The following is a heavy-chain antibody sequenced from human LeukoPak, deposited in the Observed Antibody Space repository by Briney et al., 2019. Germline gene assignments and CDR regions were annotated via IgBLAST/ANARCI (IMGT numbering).Heavy chain of an antibody. CDR1: GFTFSNAW. CDR3: TTEMKWYLPLDY. J-gene: IGHJ4*02. Sequence: RGSLRLSCAASGFTFSNAWMSWVRQAPGKGLEWVGRIKSKTDGGTTDYAAPVKGRFTISRDDSENTLYLQMDSLKTEDTAVYYCTTEMKWYLPLDYWGQGTLVTVSS. CDR2: IKSKTDGGTT. V-gene: IGHV3-15*01. D-gene: IGHD1-26*01.